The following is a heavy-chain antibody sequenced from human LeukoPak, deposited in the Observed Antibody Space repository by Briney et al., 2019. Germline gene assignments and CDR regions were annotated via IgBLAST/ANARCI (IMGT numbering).Heavy chain of an antibody. Sequence: GSLRLSCAASGFRFSTFWMSWVRQAPGKGLEWVANINQNGGVKHYVDSVKGRFTIPRDNAKNSLYRQMTSLRADDTAVYYCATSDDAAGTSWGQGTLVTVS. V-gene: IGHV3-7*03. CDR3: ATSDDAAGTS. CDR2: INQNGGVK. D-gene: IGHD6-25*01. J-gene: IGHJ5*02. CDR1: GFRFSTFW.